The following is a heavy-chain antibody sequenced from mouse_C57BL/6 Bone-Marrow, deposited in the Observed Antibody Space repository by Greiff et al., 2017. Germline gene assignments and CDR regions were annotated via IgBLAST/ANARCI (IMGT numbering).Heavy chain of an antibody. Sequence: VQLQQPGAELVRPGSSVKLSCKASGYTFTSYWMDWVKQRPGQGLEWIGNIYPSDSETHYNQKFKDKATLTVDKSSSTAYMQLSSLTSEDSAVYYCASIYYYGSSYSDDWGQGTTLTVSS. CDR1: GYTFTSYW. CDR3: ASIYYYGSSYSDD. D-gene: IGHD1-1*01. V-gene: IGHV1-61*01. CDR2: IYPSDSET. J-gene: IGHJ2*01.